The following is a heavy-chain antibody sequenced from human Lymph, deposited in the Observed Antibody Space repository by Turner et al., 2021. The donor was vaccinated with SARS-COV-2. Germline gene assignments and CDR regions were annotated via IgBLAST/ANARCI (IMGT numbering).Heavy chain of an antibody. CDR1: GYTFTSYE. CDR2: MNPNSGNT. J-gene: IGHJ5*02. Sequence: VQLVQSGAEVKKPGASVKVPCKASGYTFTSYEINWVRQATGQGLGWMGWMNPNSGNTGYAQKFQGRVTMTRNTSVNTAYMKLSSLGSEDTAAYYCARAAQLTVWFDPWGQGTLVTVSS. V-gene: IGHV1-8*01. CDR3: ARAAQLTVWFDP. D-gene: IGHD3-9*01.